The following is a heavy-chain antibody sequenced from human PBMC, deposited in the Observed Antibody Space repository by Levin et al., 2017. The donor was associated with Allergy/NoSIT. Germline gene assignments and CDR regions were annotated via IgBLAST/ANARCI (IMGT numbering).Heavy chain of an antibody. D-gene: IGHD6-19*01. CDR1: GYTFTSYG. Sequence: PTASVKVSCKASGYTFTSYGISWVRQAPGQGLEWMGWISAYNGNTNYAQKLQGRVTMTTDTSTSTAYMELRSLRSDDTAVYYCAREPLRLSLYSSGSGFYYFDYWGQGTLVTVSS. CDR2: ISAYNGNT. V-gene: IGHV1-18*01. J-gene: IGHJ4*02. CDR3: AREPLRLSLYSSGSGFYYFDY.